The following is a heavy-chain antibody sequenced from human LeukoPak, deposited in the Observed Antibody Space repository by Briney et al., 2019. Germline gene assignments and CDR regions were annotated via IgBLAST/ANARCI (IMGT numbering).Heavy chain of an antibody. V-gene: IGHV4-61*01. CDR2: IDYNGRT. D-gene: IGHD5-18*01. J-gene: IGHJ4*02. CDR1: GGSVSSGTYF. Sequence: PSETLSLTCTVSGGSVSSGTYFLNWVRQAPGKGLEWIGYIDYNGRTNYNPSLKSRVTISIGTSKNQFSLKLSSVTAADTAVYYCARDRGDTAMAHPFDYWGQGTLVTVSS. CDR3: ARDRGDTAMAHPFDY.